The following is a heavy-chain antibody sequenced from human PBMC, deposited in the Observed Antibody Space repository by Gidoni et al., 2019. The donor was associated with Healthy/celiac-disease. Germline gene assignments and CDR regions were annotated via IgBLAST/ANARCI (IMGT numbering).Heavy chain of an antibody. CDR1: GFTFSSSG. CDR3: ARGKGCSGGSCPFDY. CDR2: IGYDGSNK. V-gene: IGHV3-33*01. Sequence: QVQLVESGGGVVQPGRSLRLSCAASGFTFSSSGMHWVRQAPGQGREWVEVIGYDGSNKDYAESVKGRFIIARDNSKNKLYLKMNSLRAEDTAVDDCARGKGCSGGSCPFDYWGQGTLVTVSS. D-gene: IGHD2-15*01. J-gene: IGHJ4*02.